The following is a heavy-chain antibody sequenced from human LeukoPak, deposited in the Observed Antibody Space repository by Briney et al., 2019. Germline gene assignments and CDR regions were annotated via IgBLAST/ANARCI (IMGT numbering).Heavy chain of an antibody. J-gene: IGHJ4*02. V-gene: IGHV1-8*01. CDR3: ARGGPNSYYFDY. D-gene: IGHD4/OR15-4a*01. CDR1: GYTFTSYD. CDR2: MNPNRNNT. Sequence: ASVKVSCKASGYTFTSYDINWVRQATGQGLEWMGWMNPNRNNTGYAQKFQGRVTMTRNTSISTAYMELSSLRSEDTAVYYCARGGPNSYYFDYWAREPWSPSPQ.